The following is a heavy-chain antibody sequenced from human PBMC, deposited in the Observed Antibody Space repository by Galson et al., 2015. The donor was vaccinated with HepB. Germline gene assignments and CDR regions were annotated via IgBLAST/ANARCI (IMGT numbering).Heavy chain of an antibody. D-gene: IGHD3-3*01. CDR3: ATRGGHFDFWSGYQMQGGFDI. CDR2: IYHSGST. Sequence: SETLSLTCAVSGGSISSSNWWSWVRQPPGKGLEWIGEIYHSGSTNYNPSLKSRVTTSIDTSKNQFSLKLSSLTAADTAVYYCATRGGHFDFWSGYQMQGGFDIWGQGTMVTVSS. J-gene: IGHJ3*02. CDR1: GGSISSSNW. V-gene: IGHV4-4*02.